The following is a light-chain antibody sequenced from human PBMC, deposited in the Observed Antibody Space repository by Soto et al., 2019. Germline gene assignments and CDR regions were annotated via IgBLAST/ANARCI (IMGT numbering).Light chain of an antibody. CDR3: QKYDTAPLT. J-gene: IGKJ4*01. CDR2: GAS. V-gene: IGKV1-27*01. Sequence: DIQVTQSPSSLSASLGDRVSITCRASRDISNYLAWYQQKPGQVPILLISGASTLHSGVPSRFSGSGSVTDFTLTITSLQPEDIATYFCQKYDTAPLTFGGGTKVEI. CDR1: RDISNY.